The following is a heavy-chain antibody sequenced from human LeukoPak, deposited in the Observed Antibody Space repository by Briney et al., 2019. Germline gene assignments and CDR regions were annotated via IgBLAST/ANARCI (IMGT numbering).Heavy chain of an antibody. D-gene: IGHD2-8*02. CDR2: IYYSGST. CDR1: GGSFSSYY. Sequence: SETLSLTCTVSGGSFSSYYWSWIRQPPGKGLEWIGYIYYSGSTNYTPSLKSRVTISVDTSKNQFSLKLSSVTAADRAVYYCARVSLVFSRRYAMDFWGQGTTVTVSS. CDR3: ARVSLVFSRRYAMDF. V-gene: IGHV4-59*01. J-gene: IGHJ6*02.